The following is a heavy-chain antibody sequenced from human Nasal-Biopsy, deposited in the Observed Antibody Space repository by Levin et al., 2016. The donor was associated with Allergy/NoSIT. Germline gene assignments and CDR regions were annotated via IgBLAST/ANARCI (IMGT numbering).Heavy chain of an antibody. CDR2: IIPDGTT. CDR3: AKASGSAFDN. CDR1: GFDFAGHA. V-gene: IGHV3-23*01. Sequence: GESLKISCAASGFDFAGHAMSWVRQAPGKGLEWVSNIIPDGTTFYVASVKGRFTISRDDSRNTVYLQLNSLRVDDTALYYCAKASGSAFDNWGRGTLVTVSS. J-gene: IGHJ4*02. D-gene: IGHD3-10*01.